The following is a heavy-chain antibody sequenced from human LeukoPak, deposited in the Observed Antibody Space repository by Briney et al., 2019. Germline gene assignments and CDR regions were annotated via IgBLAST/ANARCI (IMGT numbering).Heavy chain of an antibody. Sequence: GGSLRLSCAASGFTFSSYSMSWVRQAPGKGLEWVSVIYSGIRTYYADSVKGRFTISRDNYKNTLYLQMNSLRAEDTAVYYCARGRQQLVRNDAFDIWGQGTMVTVSS. J-gene: IGHJ3*02. D-gene: IGHD6-13*01. CDR3: ARGRQQLVRNDAFDI. CDR2: IYSGIRT. CDR1: GFTFSSYS. V-gene: IGHV3-53*01.